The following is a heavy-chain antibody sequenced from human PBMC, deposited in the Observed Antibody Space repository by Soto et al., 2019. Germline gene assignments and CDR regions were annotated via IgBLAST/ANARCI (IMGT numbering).Heavy chain of an antibody. D-gene: IGHD3-16*02. V-gene: IGHV3-23*01. Sequence: VRLLESGGGLVQPGGSLRLSCEGSGFTLSNYGMDWVRQAPGKGLEWISFISGAGDTTYYADSVKGRFIISRDNSKNTLYLQMNSLRAEDTAIYYCAKSFTQSNVWRAYRHKTHFDYWGQGALVTVTS. CDR1: GFTLSNYG. J-gene: IGHJ4*02. CDR3: AKSFTQSNVWRAYRHKTHFDY. CDR2: ISGAGDTT.